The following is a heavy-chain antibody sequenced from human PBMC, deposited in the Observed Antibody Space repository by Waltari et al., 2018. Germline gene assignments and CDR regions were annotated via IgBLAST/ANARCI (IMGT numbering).Heavy chain of an antibody. CDR1: GGSISSGGYS. Sequence: QLQLQESGSGLVKPSQTLSLTCAVSGGSISSGGYSWSWIRQPPGKGLEWSGYIYHSGTPYYNPSLKSRVTISVDRSKTQFSLNLSSVTAADTAVYYCARDRGVGWSDPARLGGMDVWGQGTTVTVSS. CDR2: IYHSGTP. CDR3: ARDRGVGWSDPARLGGMDV. D-gene: IGHD3-10*01. J-gene: IGHJ6*02. V-gene: IGHV4-30-2*01.